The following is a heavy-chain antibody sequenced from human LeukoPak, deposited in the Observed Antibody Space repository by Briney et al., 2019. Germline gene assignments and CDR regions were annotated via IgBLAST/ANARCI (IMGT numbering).Heavy chain of an antibody. CDR2: ISGSGGST. Sequence: PGGSLRLSCAASGFTFSSYAMSWVRQAPGKGLEWVSAISGSGGSTYYADSVKGRFTVSRDNSKNTLYLQMNSLRAEDTAVYYCAKDLDSSSSGFDYWGQGTLVTVSS. CDR1: GFTFSSYA. D-gene: IGHD6-6*01. J-gene: IGHJ4*02. CDR3: AKDLDSSSSGFDY. V-gene: IGHV3-23*01.